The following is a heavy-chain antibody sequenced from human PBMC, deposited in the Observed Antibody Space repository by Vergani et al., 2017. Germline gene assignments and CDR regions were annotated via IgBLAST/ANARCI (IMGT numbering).Heavy chain of an antibody. J-gene: IGHJ6*02. V-gene: IGHV1-18*01. CDR3: ARDDDYGSGRRDTPYYYGMDV. Sequence: QVQLVQSGAEVKKPGASVKVSCKASGYTFTSYGISWVRQAPGQGLEWMGWISAYNGNTNYAQKLQGRVTMTTDTSTSTAYMGLRSLRSDDTAVYYCARDDDYGSGRRDTPYYYGMDVWGQGTTVTVSS. CDR1: GYTFTSYG. D-gene: IGHD3-10*01. CDR2: ISAYNGNT.